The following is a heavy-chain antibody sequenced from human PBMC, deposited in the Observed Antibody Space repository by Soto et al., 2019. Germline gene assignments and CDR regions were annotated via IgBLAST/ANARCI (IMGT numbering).Heavy chain of an antibody. D-gene: IGHD6-6*01. V-gene: IGHV1-69*01. Sequence: QVQLVQSGAEVKKPGSSVKVSCKASGGTFSSYAISWVRQAPGQGLEWMGGIIPIFGTANYAQKFQGRVTITADESTSTAYMELSSLRSEDTAVYYCARVSSIAARRGYYYGRDVWGQGTTVTVSS. J-gene: IGHJ6*02. CDR2: IIPIFGTA. CDR1: GGTFSSYA. CDR3: ARVSSIAARRGYYYGRDV.